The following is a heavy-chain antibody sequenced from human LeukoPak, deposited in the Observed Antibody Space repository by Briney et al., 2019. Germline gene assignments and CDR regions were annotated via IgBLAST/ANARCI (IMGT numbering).Heavy chain of an antibody. CDR1: GVTFTRYA. D-gene: IGHD3-10*01. CDR3: AKPPYGPDSYYFDY. J-gene: IGHJ4*02. Sequence: GGSLRLSCAASGVTFTRYAMSWVRQAPGKGLEWVSAISGSGDTTYYADSVKGRFTISRDNSKSAPYLQMNSLRAEDTAVYYCAKPPYGPDSYYFDYWGQGTLVTVSS. CDR2: ISGSGDTT. V-gene: IGHV3-23*01.